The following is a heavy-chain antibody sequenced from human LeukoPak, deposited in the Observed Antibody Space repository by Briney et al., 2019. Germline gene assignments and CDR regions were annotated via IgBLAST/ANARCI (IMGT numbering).Heavy chain of an antibody. CDR1: GFTFSSYA. V-gene: IGHV3-23*01. J-gene: IGHJ4*02. CDR3: AKWVYCSGGSCYEGGFGFDY. CDR2: ISGSGAGT. D-gene: IGHD2-15*01. Sequence: GGSLRLSCVASGFTFSSYAMSWVRQAPGKGLEWVSAISGSGAGTYYADSVKGRFTISRDNSKNTLYLQMNSLRAEDTAVYYCAKWVYCSGGSCYEGGFGFDYWGQGTLVTVSS.